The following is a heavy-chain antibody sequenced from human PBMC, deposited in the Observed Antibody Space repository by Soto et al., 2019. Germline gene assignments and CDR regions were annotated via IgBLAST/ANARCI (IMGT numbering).Heavy chain of an antibody. V-gene: IGHV1-2*02. J-gene: IGHJ5*02. CDR1: GYTFVDHY. CDR2: INPRNGDK. Sequence: GASVKVSCKTSGYTFVDHYLYWVRQAPGQGLEWMGWINPRNGDKKYAQKFQGRVTMIRDTIITTTYMDLSALTSDDTALYFCAKGGYKFGLDPWGQGTLVTVSS. CDR3: AKGGYKFGLDP. D-gene: IGHD5-12*01.